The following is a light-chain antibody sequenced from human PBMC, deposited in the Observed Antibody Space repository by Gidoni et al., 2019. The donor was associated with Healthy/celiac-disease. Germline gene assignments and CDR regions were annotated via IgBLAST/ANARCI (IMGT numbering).Light chain of an antibody. V-gene: IGLV1-44*01. Sequence: QSVLTQPPSASGTPGPRVPISCSGSSSNIGSNTVNWYQQLPGTAPKLLIYSNNQRPSGVPDRFSGSKSGTSASLAISGLQSEDEADYYCAAWDDSLNGYVVFGGGTKLTVL. CDR3: AAWDDSLNGYVV. CDR1: SSNIGSNT. CDR2: SNN. J-gene: IGLJ2*01.